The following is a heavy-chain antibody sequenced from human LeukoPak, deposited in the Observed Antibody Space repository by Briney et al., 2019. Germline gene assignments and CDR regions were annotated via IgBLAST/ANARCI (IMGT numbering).Heavy chain of an antibody. J-gene: IGHJ4*02. CDR1: GFTFSNYG. CDR3: AKDLLADCSSTSCYLGFHY. Sequence: PGGSLRLSCAASGFTFSNYGMHWVRQAPGKGLEWVSFVRYDGSNTYYADSVKGRFTISRDNSKNTLYLQMNSLRAEDTAVYYCAKDLLADCSSTSCYLGFHYWGQGTVVTVSS. V-gene: IGHV3-30*02. D-gene: IGHD2-2*01. CDR2: VRYDGSNT.